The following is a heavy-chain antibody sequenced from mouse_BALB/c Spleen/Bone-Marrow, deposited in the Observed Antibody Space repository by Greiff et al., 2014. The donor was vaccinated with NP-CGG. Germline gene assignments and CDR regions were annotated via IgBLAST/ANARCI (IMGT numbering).Heavy chain of an antibody. CDR2: INPGSGGT. D-gene: IGHD2-13*01. J-gene: IGHJ3*01. CDR3: ARRDYSFAY. Sequence: VQLQQSGAELVRPGTSMRVSCKASGYAFTNYLIEWVKQRPGQGLEWIGVINPGSGGTNYNEKFKGKATLTADKSSSTAYMQLSSLTSDDSAVYFCARRDYSFAYWGQGTLVTVSA. V-gene: IGHV1-54*01. CDR1: GYAFTNYL.